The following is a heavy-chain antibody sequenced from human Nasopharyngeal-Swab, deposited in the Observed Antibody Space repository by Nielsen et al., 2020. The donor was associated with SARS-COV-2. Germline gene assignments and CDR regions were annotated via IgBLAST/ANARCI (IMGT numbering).Heavy chain of an antibody. V-gene: IGHV3-30*02. CDR3: AKTIRPAATGFDY. CDR2: IRYDGSNK. Sequence: GESLKISCAASGFTFSSYGMHWVRQAPGKGPEWVAFIRYDGSNKYYADSVKGRFTISRDNSKNTLYLQMNSLRAEDTAVYYCAKTIRPAATGFDYWGQGTLVTVSS. J-gene: IGHJ4*02. CDR1: GFTFSSYG. D-gene: IGHD2-2*01.